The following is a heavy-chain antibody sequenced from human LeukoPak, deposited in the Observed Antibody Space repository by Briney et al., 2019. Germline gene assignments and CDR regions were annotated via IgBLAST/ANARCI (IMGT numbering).Heavy chain of an antibody. Sequence: GGSLRLSCAASGFTFSSYAMSWVRQAPGKGLEWVSTISGSGSSTYYADSVKGRFTISRDNSKNTLYLQMNSLRAEDTAVYYCAKWLGESSFFDYWGQGTLVTVSS. D-gene: IGHD3-16*02. CDR2: ISGSGSST. CDR3: AKWLGESSFFDY. V-gene: IGHV3-23*01. CDR1: GFTFSSYA. J-gene: IGHJ4*02.